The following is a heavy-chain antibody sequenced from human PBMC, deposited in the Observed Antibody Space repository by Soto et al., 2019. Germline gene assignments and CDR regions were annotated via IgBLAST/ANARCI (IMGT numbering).Heavy chain of an antibody. CDR3: ACDYYDSSGYYYPSSFDY. CDR2: IIPIFGTA. D-gene: IGHD3-22*01. Sequence: QVQLVQSGAEVKKPGSSVKVSCKASGGTFGSYAISWVRQAPGQGLEWMGGIIPIFGTANYAQKFQGRVTITADESTSTAYMELSSLRSEDTAVYYCACDYYDSSGYYYPSSFDYWGQGTLVTVSS. CDR1: GGTFGSYA. J-gene: IGHJ4*02. V-gene: IGHV1-69*01.